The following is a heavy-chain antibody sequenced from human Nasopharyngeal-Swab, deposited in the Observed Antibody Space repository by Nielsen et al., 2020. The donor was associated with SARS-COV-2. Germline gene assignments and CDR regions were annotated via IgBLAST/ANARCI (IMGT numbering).Heavy chain of an antibody. D-gene: IGHD3-3*01. CDR1: GYTFTSYY. J-gene: IGHJ4*02. CDR2: INPSGGST. CDR3: ARGGSTISADPGPDY. Sequence: ASVKVSCKASGYTFTSYYMHWVRQAPAQGLEWMGIINPSGGSTSYAQKFQGRVTMTRDTSTSTVYMELSSLRSEDTAVYYCARGGSTISADPGPDYWGQGTLVTVSS. V-gene: IGHV1-46*01.